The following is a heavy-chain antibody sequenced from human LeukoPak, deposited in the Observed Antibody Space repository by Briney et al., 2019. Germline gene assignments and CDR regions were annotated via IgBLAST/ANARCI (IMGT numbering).Heavy chain of an antibody. D-gene: IGHD2-2*01. Sequence: SGESLKISCKGSGYSFTNYWIGWVRQMPGKGLEWMGIIYPDDSDTRYSPSFQGQVTISADKSISTAYLQWSSLKASDTAMYYCARRYCSSTSCYLPNNWFDPWGQGTLVTVSS. CDR2: IYPDDSDT. J-gene: IGHJ5*02. CDR1: GYSFTNYW. CDR3: ARRYCSSTSCYLPNNWFDP. V-gene: IGHV5-51*01.